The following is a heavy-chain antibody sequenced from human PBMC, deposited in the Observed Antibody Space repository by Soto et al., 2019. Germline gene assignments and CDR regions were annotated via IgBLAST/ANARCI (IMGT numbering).Heavy chain of an antibody. J-gene: IGHJ6*02. CDR1: GYTFTSYY. Sequence: GASVKVSCKASGYTFTSYYMNWVRQAPGQGLEWMGIINPSGGSTSYAQKFQGRATMTRDTSTSTVYMELSSLRSEDTAVYYCARDGGNSTRSAYMIVVLRGYYYGMDVWGQGTTVTVSS. CDR2: INPSGGST. CDR3: ARDGGNSTRSAYMIVVLRGYYYGMDV. V-gene: IGHV1-46*01. D-gene: IGHD3-22*01.